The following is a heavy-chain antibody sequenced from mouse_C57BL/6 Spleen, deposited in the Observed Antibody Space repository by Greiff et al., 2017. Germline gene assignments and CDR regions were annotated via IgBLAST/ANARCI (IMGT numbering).Heavy chain of an antibody. D-gene: IGHD2-4*01. CDR2: IHPSDSDT. J-gene: IGHJ3*01. CDR1: GYTFTSYW. Sequence: VQLQQPGAELVKPGASVKVSCKASGYTFTSYWMHWVKQRPGQGLEWIGRIHPSDSDTNCNQKFKGKATLTVDKSSSTAYMQLSSLTSEDAAVYYSAMDYDYGVGVAYWGQGTMVTVSA. V-gene: IGHV1-74*01. CDR3: AMDYDYGVGVAY.